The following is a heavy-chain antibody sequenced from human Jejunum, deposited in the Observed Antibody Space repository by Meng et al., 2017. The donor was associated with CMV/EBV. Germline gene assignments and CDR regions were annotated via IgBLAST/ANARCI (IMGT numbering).Heavy chain of an antibody. V-gene: IGHV2-5*02. J-gene: IGHJ4*02. CDR3: AHRRYYNGYWDWGDFDV. CDR2: IYWDDDK. Sequence: QITLEESGPTLVKPXETVPLTCSFSGFSLTTRPVGVGWIRQPPGEALDCLAVIYWDDDKCYNPSLRNRLTITKDTSKNQVVLTMTNMDPTDTATYYCAHRRYYNGYWDWGDFDVWGQGTLVTVSS. CDR1: GFSLTTRPVG. D-gene: IGHD3-10*01.